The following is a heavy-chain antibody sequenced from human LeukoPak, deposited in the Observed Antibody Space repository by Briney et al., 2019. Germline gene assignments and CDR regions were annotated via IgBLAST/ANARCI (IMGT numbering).Heavy chain of an antibody. CDR1: GFTFNKAW. Sequence: PGGSLRLSCGASGFTFNKAWMSWVRQAQGKGLEWMAFIRSDGSNKYYADSVKGRFTISRDNSKNTLYLQMNSLRAEDTAVYYCARILDSAWGELGYWGQGTLVTVSS. CDR3: ARILDSAWGELGY. CDR2: IRSDGSNK. D-gene: IGHD6-19*01. J-gene: IGHJ4*02. V-gene: IGHV3-30*02.